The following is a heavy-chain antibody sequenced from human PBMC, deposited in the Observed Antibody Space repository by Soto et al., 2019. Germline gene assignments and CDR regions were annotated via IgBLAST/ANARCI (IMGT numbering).Heavy chain of an antibody. V-gene: IGHV3-30-3*01. CDR2: ISYDGSNK. D-gene: IGHD3-10*01. CDR3: ARDYYYGSGSPPEDY. CDR1: GFTFSSYA. Sequence: HPGGSLRLSCAASGFTFSSYAMHWVRQAPGKGLEWVAVISYDGSNKYYADSVKGRFTISRDNSKNTLYLQMNSLRAEDTAVYYCARDYYYGSGSPPEDYWGQGTLVTVSS. J-gene: IGHJ4*02.